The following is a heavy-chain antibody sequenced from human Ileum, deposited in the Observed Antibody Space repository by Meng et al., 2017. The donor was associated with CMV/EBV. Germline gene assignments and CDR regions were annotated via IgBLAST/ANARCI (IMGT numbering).Heavy chain of an antibody. Sequence: GQMEEPGPGLVKPSQTLSLTCTVSGGAITSGDHYWSCVRQTPEKGLEWIGYIYYTGTAYYNPSLKSRSTISIDTSKKQFSLKLTSVTAADSAMYDCARDDPSNRGGIDSWGQGTLVTVSS. D-gene: IGHD3-16*01. CDR3: ARDDPSNRGGIDS. V-gene: IGHV4-30-4*01. CDR1: GGAITSGDHY. J-gene: IGHJ4*02. CDR2: IYYTGTA.